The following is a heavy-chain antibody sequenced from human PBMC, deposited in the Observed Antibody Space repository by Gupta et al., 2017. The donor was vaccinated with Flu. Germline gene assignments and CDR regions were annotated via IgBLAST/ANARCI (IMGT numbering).Heavy chain of an antibody. CDR1: GFTVSSNY. D-gene: IGHD5-12*01. V-gene: IGHV3-66*02. CDR3: ARKMATMGADAFDI. Sequence: EVQVVESGGGLVQPGRSLRLSCAASGFTVSSNYMSWFRQAPGKGLEWVSVIYSGGSTYYADSGKGRFTISRDNSKNTLYLQMNSLRAEDTAVYYCARKMATMGADAFDIWGQGTMVTVSS. CDR2: IYSGGST. J-gene: IGHJ3*02.